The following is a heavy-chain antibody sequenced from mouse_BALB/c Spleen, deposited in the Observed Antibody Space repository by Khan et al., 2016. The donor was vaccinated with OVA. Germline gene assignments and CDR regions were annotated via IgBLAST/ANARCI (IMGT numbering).Heavy chain of an antibody. CDR3: AGRGAAYYRYDGGAMDY. CDR2: INTHSGVP. Sequence: QIQLVQSGPELKKSGETVRISCKASGYTFTTAGMQWVQKMPGKGLKWIGWINTHSGVPKYAEDFKGRFAFSLETSASTAYLQITNLKNENTAKYYCAGRGAAYYRYDGGAMDYWGQGTSVTVSS. V-gene: IGHV9-4*02. J-gene: IGHJ4*01. CDR1: GYTFTTAG. D-gene: IGHD2-14*01.